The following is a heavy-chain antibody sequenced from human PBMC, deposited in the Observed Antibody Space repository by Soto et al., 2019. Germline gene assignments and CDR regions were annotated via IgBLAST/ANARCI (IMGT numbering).Heavy chain of an antibody. Sequence: PGGSLRLSCAASGFTFSSYAMSWVRQAPGKGLEWVSAISGSGSITHYLDSVKGRFTISRDNSKNTLYLQMNSLRAEDTAVYYCARGDYSNYYFDYWGQGTLVTVSS. V-gene: IGHV3-23*01. CDR2: ISGSGSIT. CDR3: ARGDYSNYYFDY. CDR1: GFTFSSYA. J-gene: IGHJ4*02. D-gene: IGHD4-4*01.